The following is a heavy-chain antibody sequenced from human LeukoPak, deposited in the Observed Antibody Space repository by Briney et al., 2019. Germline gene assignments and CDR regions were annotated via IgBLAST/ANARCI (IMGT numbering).Heavy chain of an antibody. CDR1: GFTFSSCD. D-gene: IGHD2-2*01. J-gene: IGHJ4*02. CDR3: ARDEKSCSSSSCYYKY. Sequence: PGGSLRLSCAASGFTFSSCDMSWIRQAPGQGLEWVSMISSSSSYIYYADSVKGRFTISRDNAKNSLYLQMNSLRAEDTAVYYCARDEKSCSSSSCYYKYWGQGTLVTISS. V-gene: IGHV3-21*06. CDR2: ISSSSSYI.